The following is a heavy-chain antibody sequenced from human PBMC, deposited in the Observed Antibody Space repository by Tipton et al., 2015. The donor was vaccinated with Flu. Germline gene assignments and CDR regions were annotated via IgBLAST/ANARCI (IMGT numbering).Heavy chain of an antibody. CDR2: TYYSGNT. D-gene: IGHD2-2*01. Sequence: TLSLTCTVSGGSISSYYYNWIRQPPGQGLEWIGYTYYSGNTNYSPSLKSRVTISLDTSKNQFSLRLSSVTAADTAVYYCARDSSLVPGALIYWGQGTPVTVTS. J-gene: IGHJ4*02. V-gene: IGHV4-59*01. CDR1: GGSISSYY. CDR3: ARDSSLVPGALIY.